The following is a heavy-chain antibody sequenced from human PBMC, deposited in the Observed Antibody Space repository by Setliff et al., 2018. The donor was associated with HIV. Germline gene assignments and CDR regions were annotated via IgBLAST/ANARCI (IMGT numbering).Heavy chain of an antibody. CDR1: GFTFSSYW. CDR3: ASPMFYDGKVV. Sequence: GGSLRLSCAASGFTFSSYWMHWVRQAPGKGLVWVTGMDSDGSSTRYADSVKFQDRVTLTSDMSANTVYMDLTTLRSEDTAVYYCASPMFYDGKVVWGQGTPVTVSS. D-gene: IGHD3-22*01. CDR2: MDSDGSST. J-gene: IGHJ4*02. V-gene: IGHV3-74*01.